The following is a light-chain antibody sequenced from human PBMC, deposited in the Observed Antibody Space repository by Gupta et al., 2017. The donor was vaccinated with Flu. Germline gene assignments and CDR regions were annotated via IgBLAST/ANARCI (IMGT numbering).Light chain of an antibody. CDR3: QQYRDCPLT. CDR1: QSFTGN. V-gene: IGKV3-15*01. J-gene: IGKJ4*01. Sequence: ELVMTQSPATLSVSPGERVTLFCRASQSFTGNLAWYQQKRGQAPRLLISGVSTRATGVPARFSGSGSGTEFTLTISSLQSEDFAVYYCQQYRDCPLTFGGGTRVEIK. CDR2: GVS.